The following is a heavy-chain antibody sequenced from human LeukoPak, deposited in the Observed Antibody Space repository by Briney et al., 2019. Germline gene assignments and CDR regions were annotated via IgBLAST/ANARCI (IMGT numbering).Heavy chain of an antibody. CDR3: AKDQDTIFGVVGNWFDP. D-gene: IGHD3-3*01. V-gene: IGHV3-23*01. CDR2: ISGSGGST. J-gene: IGHJ5*02. CDR1: GFTFSSYA. Sequence: PGGSLRLSCAASGFTFSSYAMSWVRQAPGKGLEWVSAISGSGGSTYYADSVKGRFTISRDNSKNTLYLQMHSLRAEDTAVYYCAKDQDTIFGVVGNWFDPWDQGTLVTVSS.